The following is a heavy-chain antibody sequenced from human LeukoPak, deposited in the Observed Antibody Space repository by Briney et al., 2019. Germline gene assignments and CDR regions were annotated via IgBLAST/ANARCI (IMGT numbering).Heavy chain of an antibody. Sequence: GGSLRLSCAASGFTFSSYAMHWVRQAPGKGLEWVAVISYDGSNKYYADSVKGRFTISRDNSKNTLYLQMNSLRAEDTAVYYCAKYGLYSGYDSSRRGSDYWGQGTLVTVPS. CDR2: ISYDGSNK. CDR1: GFTFSSYA. CDR3: AKYGLYSGYDSSRRGSDY. V-gene: IGHV3-30*04. J-gene: IGHJ4*02. D-gene: IGHD5-12*01.